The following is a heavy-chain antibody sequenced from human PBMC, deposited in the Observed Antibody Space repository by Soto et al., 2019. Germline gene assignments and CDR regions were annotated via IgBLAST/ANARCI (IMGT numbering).Heavy chain of an antibody. CDR2: IYHGGST. Sequence: ASETLSLTCAVSGYSISSGYYWGWLRQPPGKGLEWIGSIYHGGSTYYNPSLNSRVTLSIDMTNNHVSLILNSVTAADTAVYYCARGTPHKRLVFGNFDPWGQGTLVTVSS. CDR3: ARGTPHKRLVFGNFDP. V-gene: IGHV4-38-2*01. D-gene: IGHD2-21*01. J-gene: IGHJ5*02. CDR1: GYSISSGYY.